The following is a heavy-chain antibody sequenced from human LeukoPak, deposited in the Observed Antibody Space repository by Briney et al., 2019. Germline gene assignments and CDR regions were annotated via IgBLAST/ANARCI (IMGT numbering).Heavy chain of an antibody. V-gene: IGHV3-30*18. CDR2: ISYDGSNK. D-gene: IGHD2-2*01. CDR1: GFTFSSYG. J-gene: IGHJ6*04. Sequence: GRSLRLSCAASGFTFSSYGMHWVRQAPGKGLEWVAVISYDGSNKYYADSVKGRFTISRDNSKNTLYLQMNSLRAEDTAVYYCAKDGGYCSSTSCHDPGYGMDVWGKGTTVTVSS. CDR3: AKDGGYCSSTSCHDPGYGMDV.